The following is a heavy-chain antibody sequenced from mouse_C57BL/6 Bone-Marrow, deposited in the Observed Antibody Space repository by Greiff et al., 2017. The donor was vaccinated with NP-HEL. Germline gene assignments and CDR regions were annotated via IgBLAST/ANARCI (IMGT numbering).Heavy chain of an antibody. CDR1: GYTFTSYW. V-gene: IGHV1-7*01. J-gene: IGHJ1*01. CDR2: INPSTGYT. Sequence: VHLVESGAELAKPGASVKMSCKASGYTFTSYWMHWVKQRPGQGLEWIGYINPSTGYTEYNQKFKDKATLTADKSSSTAYMQLSNLTSEDSAVYYCASYYGNYWYFDVWGAGTTVTVSS. CDR3: ASYYGNYWYFDV. D-gene: IGHD2-1*01.